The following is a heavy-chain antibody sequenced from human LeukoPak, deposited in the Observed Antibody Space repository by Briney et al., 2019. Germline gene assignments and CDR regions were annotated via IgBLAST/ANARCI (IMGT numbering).Heavy chain of an antibody. CDR2: INPSGGGT. J-gene: IGHJ4*02. D-gene: IGHD6-13*01. CDR3: ARWSIAAADRAGIDY. CDR1: GYTFTSYY. Sequence: GASVKVSCKASGYTFTSYYMHWVRQAPRQGLEWMGIINPSGGGTSYAQKFQGRVTMTRDTSTSTVYMELSSLRSEDTAVYYCARWSIAAADRAGIDYWGQGTLVTVSS. V-gene: IGHV1-46*01.